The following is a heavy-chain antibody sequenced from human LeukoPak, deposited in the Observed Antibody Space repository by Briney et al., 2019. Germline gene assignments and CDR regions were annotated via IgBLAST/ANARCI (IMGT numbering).Heavy chain of an antibody. CDR1: GFTFSSYAM. CDR2: IYHSGST. V-gene: IGHV4-4*02. D-gene: IGHD3-9*01. CDR3: ARVDILTGYRTY. J-gene: IGHJ4*02. Sequence: GSLRLSCAASGFTFSSYAMSWVRQAPGKGLEWIGEIYHSGSTNYNPSLKSRVTISVDKSKNQFSLKLSSVTAADTAVYYCARVDILTGYRTYWGQGTLVTVSS.